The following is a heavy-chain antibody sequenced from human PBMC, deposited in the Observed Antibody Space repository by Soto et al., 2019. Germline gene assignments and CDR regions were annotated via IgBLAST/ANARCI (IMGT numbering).Heavy chain of an antibody. J-gene: IGHJ5*02. CDR2: IYYSGST. D-gene: IGHD6-6*01. V-gene: IGHV4-39*01. CDR1: GGSISSSSYY. Sequence: SETLSLTCTVSGGSISSSSYYWGWIRQPPGKGLEWIGSIYYSGSTYYNPSLKSRVTISVDTSKNQFSLKLSSVTAADTAVYYCAGRQGGIAAPAKPFDPWGQGTLVTVSS. CDR3: AGRQGGIAAPAKPFDP.